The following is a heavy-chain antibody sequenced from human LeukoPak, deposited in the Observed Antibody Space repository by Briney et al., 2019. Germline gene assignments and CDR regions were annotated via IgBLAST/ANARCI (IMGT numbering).Heavy chain of an antibody. D-gene: IGHD3-22*01. CDR1: GFTFSTYA. CDR3: ARASTMYYDSSGYLDY. V-gene: IGHV3-30*04. J-gene: IGHJ4*02. CDR2: ISYDGSNK. Sequence: GGSLRLSCAASGFTFSTYAMHWVRQAPDKGLEWVAVISYDGSNKYYADSVKGRFTISRDNAKNSLYLQMNSLRAEDTAVYYCARASTMYYDSSGYLDYWGRGTLVTVSS.